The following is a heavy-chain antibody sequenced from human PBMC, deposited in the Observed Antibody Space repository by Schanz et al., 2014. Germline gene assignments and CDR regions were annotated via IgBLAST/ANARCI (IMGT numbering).Heavy chain of an antibody. CDR1: GFSFSVSW. Sequence: PLVEFGGGLVQPGGSLRLSCEASGFSFSVSWMNWVRQAPGKGLDWVATIKEDGSQKYYLDSVKGRFTISRDNARNSLYLQMTSLRAEDTALYYCTRDRAYHSFDYWGQGTLVTVSS. CDR2: IKEDGSQK. CDR3: TRDRAYHSFDY. D-gene: IGHD1-26*01. V-gene: IGHV3-7*01. J-gene: IGHJ4*02.